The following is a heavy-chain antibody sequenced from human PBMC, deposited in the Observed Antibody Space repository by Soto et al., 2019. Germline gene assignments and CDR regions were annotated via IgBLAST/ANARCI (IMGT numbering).Heavy chain of an antibody. V-gene: IGHV1-69*13. J-gene: IGHJ5*02. D-gene: IGHD4-17*01. CDR1: GGTFSSYA. CDR2: IIPIFGTA. Sequence: SVKVSCKASGGTFSSYAISWVRQAPGQGLEWMGGIIPIFGTANYAQKFQGRVTITADESTSTAYMELSSLRSEDTAVYYCARALDYERNWFDPWGQGTLVTVSS. CDR3: ARALDYERNWFDP.